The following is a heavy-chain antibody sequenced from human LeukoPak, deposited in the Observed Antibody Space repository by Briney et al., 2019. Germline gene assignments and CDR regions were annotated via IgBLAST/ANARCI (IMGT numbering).Heavy chain of an antibody. J-gene: IGHJ4*02. D-gene: IGHD3-22*01. V-gene: IGHV4-4*07. Sequence: SETLSLTCTVSGGSISSYYWSWIRQPAGKGLEWIGRIYTSGSTNYNPSLKSRVTMSVDTSKNQFSLKPSSVTAADTAVYYCARDHYDSSGEYYFDYWGQGTLVTVSS. CDR3: ARDHYDSSGEYYFDY. CDR2: IYTSGST. CDR1: GGSISSYY.